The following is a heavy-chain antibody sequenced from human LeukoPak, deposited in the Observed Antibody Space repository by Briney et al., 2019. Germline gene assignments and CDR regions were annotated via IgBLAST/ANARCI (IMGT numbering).Heavy chain of an antibody. CDR3: ARDDTVTTRVGFID. D-gene: IGHD4-17*01. CDR1: GFTFSSNW. Sequence: PGGSLRLSCAASGFTFSSNWMSWVRQAPGKGLEWVANIKQDGSEKYYVDSVKGRFTISRDNAKNSLYLQMNSLRAKDTAVYYCARDDTVTTRVGFIDWGQGTLVTVSS. J-gene: IGHJ4*02. CDR2: IKQDGSEK. V-gene: IGHV3-7*01.